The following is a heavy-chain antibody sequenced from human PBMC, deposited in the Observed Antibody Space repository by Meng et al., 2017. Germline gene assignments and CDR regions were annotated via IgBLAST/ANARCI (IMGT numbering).Heavy chain of an antibody. CDR3: ARDGATTVTTGWFDP. CDR1: GGSVSSGSYS. Sequence: SSRRLVRPSETLLLTCTVSGGSVSSGSYSWSWIRQPPGKGLVWIGDISYSGSTNYNPSLKSRVTISVDTSKNQFSLKLSSVTAADTAVYYCARDGATTVTTGWFDPWGQGTLVTVSS. J-gene: IGHJ5*02. D-gene: IGHD4-17*01. CDR2: ISYSGST. V-gene: IGHV4-61*01.